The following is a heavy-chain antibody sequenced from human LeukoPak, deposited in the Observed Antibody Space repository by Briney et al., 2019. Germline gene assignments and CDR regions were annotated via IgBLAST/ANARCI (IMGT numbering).Heavy chain of an antibody. CDR2: ISGSGGST. Sequence: GGSLRLSCAASGFTFSSYGMSWVRQAPGKGLEWVSAISGSGGSTYYADSVKGRFTISRDNSKNTLYLQMNSLRAEDTAVYYCARNTYYYDSSGYYPVDYWGQGTLVTVSS. D-gene: IGHD3-22*01. CDR3: ARNTYYYDSSGYYPVDY. J-gene: IGHJ4*02. V-gene: IGHV3-23*01. CDR1: GFTFSSYG.